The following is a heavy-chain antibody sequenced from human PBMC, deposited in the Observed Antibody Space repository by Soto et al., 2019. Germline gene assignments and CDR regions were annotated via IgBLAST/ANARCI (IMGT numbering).Heavy chain of an antibody. Sequence: QVQLVESGGGLVKPGGSLRLSCAASGFTFSSYGMHWVRQAPGKGLEWVAVIWYDGSNKYYADSVKGRFTISRDNSKNTLYLQMNSLRAEDTAVYYCARGHQSSITIFGVVIPSTYYYGMDVWGQGTTVTVSS. J-gene: IGHJ6*02. V-gene: IGHV3-33*08. CDR1: GFTFSSYG. CDR3: ARGHQSSITIFGVVIPSTYYYGMDV. CDR2: IWYDGSNK. D-gene: IGHD3-3*01.